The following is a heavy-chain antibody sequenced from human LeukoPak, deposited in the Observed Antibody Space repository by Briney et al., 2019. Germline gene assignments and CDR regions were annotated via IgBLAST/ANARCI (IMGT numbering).Heavy chain of an antibody. J-gene: IGHJ4*02. CDR3: ARVSSSGWYVPDVFDY. Sequence: SETLSLTCAVSGGSISSGGYSWSWIRQPPGKGLEWIGYIYHSGTTYYNPSLKSRVTISLDRSKNQFSLKLSSVTAADTAVYYCARVSSSGWYVPDVFDYWGQGTLVTVSS. CDR1: GGSISSGGYS. V-gene: IGHV4-30-2*01. D-gene: IGHD6-19*01. CDR2: IYHSGTT.